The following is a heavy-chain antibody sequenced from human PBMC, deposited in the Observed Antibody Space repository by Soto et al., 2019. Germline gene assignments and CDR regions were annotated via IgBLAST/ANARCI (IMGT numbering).Heavy chain of an antibody. D-gene: IGHD2-8*01. CDR1: GFTVSSNY. Sequence: GGSLRLSCAASGFTVSSNYMSWVRQAPGKGLEWVSVIYSGGSTYYADSVKGRFTISRDNSKNTLYLQMNSLRAEDTAVYYWARAMLSDYYYGMDVWGQGTTVTVSS. CDR3: ARAMLSDYYYGMDV. J-gene: IGHJ6*02. CDR2: IYSGGST. V-gene: IGHV3-53*01.